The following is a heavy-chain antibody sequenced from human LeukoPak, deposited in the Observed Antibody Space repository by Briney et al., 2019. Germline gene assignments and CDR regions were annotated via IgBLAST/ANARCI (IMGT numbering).Heavy chain of an antibody. Sequence: ASVKISCRASGYTFTSYYMHWVRQAPGQGLEWMGIINPSGGSTSYAQKFQGRVTMTRDTSTSTVYMELSSLRSEDTAVYYCARDLTVRGDPWGQGTLVTVSS. CDR2: INPSGGST. J-gene: IGHJ5*02. V-gene: IGHV1-46*01. CDR1: GYTFTSYY. D-gene: IGHD3-10*01. CDR3: ARDLTVRGDP.